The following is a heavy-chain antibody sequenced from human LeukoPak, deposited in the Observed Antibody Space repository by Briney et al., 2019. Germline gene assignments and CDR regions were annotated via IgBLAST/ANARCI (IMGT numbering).Heavy chain of an antibody. J-gene: IGHJ4*02. CDR2: IRYDGRNR. Sequence: QPGGSLRLSCAASGFSFSNYGMHWVRQAPDKGLEWVAFIRYDGRNRYYADSVKGRFTISRDNAKNSPYLQMNSLRAEDTAVYYCARATVVSPNYWGQGTLVTVSS. D-gene: IGHD4-23*01. V-gene: IGHV3-30*02. CDR3: ARATVVSPNY. CDR1: GFSFSNYG.